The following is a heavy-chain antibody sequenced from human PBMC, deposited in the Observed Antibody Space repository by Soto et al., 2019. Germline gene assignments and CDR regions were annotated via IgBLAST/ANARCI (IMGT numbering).Heavy chain of an antibody. CDR1: GYSFTSYY. CDR2: IKPSGSRT. CDR3: AREYYYDIRGAFDI. Sequence: ASVKVSCKTSGYSFTSYYIHWVRQAPGQGLEWMGIIKPSGSRTNFAQKFQGRVTMTKDTSTSTVYMELSSLRSEDTAVYYCAREYYYDIRGAFDIWGQGTMVTVS. J-gene: IGHJ3*02. V-gene: IGHV1-46*01. D-gene: IGHD3-22*01.